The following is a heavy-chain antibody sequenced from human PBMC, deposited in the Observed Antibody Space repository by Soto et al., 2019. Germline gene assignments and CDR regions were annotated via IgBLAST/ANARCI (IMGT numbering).Heavy chain of an antibody. V-gene: IGHV1-2*04. Sequence: ASVKVSCKASGYTFTGYYMHWVRQAPGQGLEWMGWINPNSGGTNYAQKFQGWVTMTRDTSISTAYMELSRLRSDDTAVYYCARALTGYYDAFDIWGQGTMVTVSS. CDR3: ARALTGYYDAFDI. CDR2: INPNSGGT. J-gene: IGHJ3*02. D-gene: IGHD3-9*01. CDR1: GYTFTGYY.